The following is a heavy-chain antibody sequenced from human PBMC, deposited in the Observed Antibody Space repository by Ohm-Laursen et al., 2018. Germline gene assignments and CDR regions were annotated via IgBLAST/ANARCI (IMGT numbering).Heavy chain of an antibody. J-gene: IGHJ4*02. D-gene: IGHD2-15*01. V-gene: IGHV3-33*01. Sequence: SLRLSCSASGFTFSSYGMHWVRQAPGKGLEWVAVIWYDGSNKYYADSVKGRFTISRDNSKNTLYLQMNSLRAEDTAVYYCARVIGGGSCYDYWGQGTLVTVSS. CDR1: GFTFSSYG. CDR3: ARVIGGGSCYDY. CDR2: IWYDGSNK.